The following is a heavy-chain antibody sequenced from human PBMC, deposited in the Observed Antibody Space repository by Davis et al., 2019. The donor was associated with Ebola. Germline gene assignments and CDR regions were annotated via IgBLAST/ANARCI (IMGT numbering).Heavy chain of an antibody. CDR2: IHYSGST. J-gene: IGHJ4*02. V-gene: IGHV4-59*01. CDR1: GGSISGYY. CDR3: ARGGASGSYGYFDN. Sequence: MPSETLSLTCTVSGGSISGYYWSWVRQPTGKGLESIGFIHYSGSTNYKPSLKSRVTMSVDTSKNQFSLKLNSVTAADTAVYYCARGGASGSYGYFDNWGQGNLVIVSS. D-gene: IGHD3-22*01.